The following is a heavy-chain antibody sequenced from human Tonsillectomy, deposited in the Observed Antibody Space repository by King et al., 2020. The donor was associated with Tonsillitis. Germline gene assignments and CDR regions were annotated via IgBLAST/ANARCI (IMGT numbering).Heavy chain of an antibody. J-gene: IGHJ6*03. CDR1: GGSISSSSYY. CDR2: IYYSGST. CDR3: ARPDPGYYMDV. Sequence: QLQESGPGLVKPSETLSLTCTVSGGSISSSSYYWGWIRQPPGKGLEWIGTIYYSGSTYHNASLKSRVTISVDTSKNQFSLRLSSVTAADTAVYYCARPDPGYYMDVWGKGTTVTVSS. V-gene: IGHV4-39*01.